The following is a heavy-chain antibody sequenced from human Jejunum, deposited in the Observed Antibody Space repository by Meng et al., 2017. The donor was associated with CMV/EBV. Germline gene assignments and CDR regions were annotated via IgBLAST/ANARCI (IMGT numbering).Heavy chain of an antibody. Sequence: SRYTRGTRWRRESRQEREEELVWVSRIDDDESTTSYADYVKGRLTNARDNDKQTLYIEMNSLRVGDTDVYYCASSKQFDMDAFDMWGQGTMVTVSS. CDR3: ASSKQFDMDAFDM. J-gene: IGHJ3*02. D-gene: IGHD2-15*01. CDR1: RYTRGTRW. CDR2: IDDDESTT. V-gene: IGHV3-74*01.